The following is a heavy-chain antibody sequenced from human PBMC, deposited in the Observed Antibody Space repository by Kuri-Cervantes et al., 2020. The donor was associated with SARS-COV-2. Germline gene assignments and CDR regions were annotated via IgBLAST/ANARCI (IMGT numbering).Heavy chain of an antibody. V-gene: IGHV1-69*05. CDR1: GRTFSSYA. D-gene: IGHD2-2*01. CDR3: AASYQLDY. Sequence: SVKVSCKASGRTFSSYAISWVRQAPGQGLEWMGGIIPIFGTANYAQKFQERVTITRDMSTSTAYMELSSLRSEDTAVYYCAASYQLDYWGQGTLVTVSS. J-gene: IGHJ4*02. CDR2: IIPIFGTA.